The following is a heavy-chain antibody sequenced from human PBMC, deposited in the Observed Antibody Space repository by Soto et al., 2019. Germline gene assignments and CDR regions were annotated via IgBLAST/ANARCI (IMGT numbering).Heavy chain of an antibody. Sequence: ASVKVSCKASGGTFSNFPISWVRQAPGQGLEWMGGLIPLFGTPKYAQKFQGRVTIIADESTSTAYMELRSLRSEDTAVYYCARTSKYDSRDYLGAFDIWGQGTMVTVSS. CDR3: ARTSKYDSRDYLGAFDI. V-gene: IGHV1-69*13. CDR2: LIPLFGTP. D-gene: IGHD3-22*01. J-gene: IGHJ3*02. CDR1: GGTFSNFP.